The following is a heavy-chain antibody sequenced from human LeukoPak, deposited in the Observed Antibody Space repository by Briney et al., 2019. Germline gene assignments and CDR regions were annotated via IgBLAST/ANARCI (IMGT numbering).Heavy chain of an antibody. CDR2: IKQDGSEK. CDR3: ARAGGRLVPAAVRFDP. J-gene: IGHJ5*02. Sequence: GVLRLSCAASGFTFSSYGMHWVRQAPGKGLEWVANIKQDGSEKSYVDSVRGRFTISRDNAKNSLYLQMNSLRAEDTALYYCARAGGRLVPAAVRFDPWGQGTLVTVSS. V-gene: IGHV3-7*01. CDR1: GFTFSSYG. D-gene: IGHD2-2*01.